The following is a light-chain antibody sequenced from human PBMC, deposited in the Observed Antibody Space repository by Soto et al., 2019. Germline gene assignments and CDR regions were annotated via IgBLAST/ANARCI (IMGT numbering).Light chain of an antibody. CDR1: QSVSSNY. J-gene: IGKJ1*01. CDR2: DAS. Sequence: EIVLTQSPGTLSLSPGERATLSCRASQSVSSNYLAWYQQKSGQAPRVLIFDASSRATGIPDRFSGSGSGTDFTLTISRLEPEDFAVYYCQQYATSPRTFGQGNKLEIK. CDR3: QQYATSPRT. V-gene: IGKV3-20*01.